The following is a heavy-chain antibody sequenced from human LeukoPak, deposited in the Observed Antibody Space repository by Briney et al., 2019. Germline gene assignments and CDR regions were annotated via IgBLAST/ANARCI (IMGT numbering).Heavy chain of an antibody. CDR1: GFTFSSYW. Sequence: GGSLRLSCAAPGFTFSSYWMSWVRQAPGKRLEWVANINQGGSEKYYVDSVKGRFIISRDNARNSLFLQMNILTAEDTAIYYCVREGAYSTSSPAGCWGQGTLVSVSS. V-gene: IGHV3-7*01. CDR2: INQGGSEK. J-gene: IGHJ4*02. D-gene: IGHD6-6*01. CDR3: VREGAYSTSSPAGC.